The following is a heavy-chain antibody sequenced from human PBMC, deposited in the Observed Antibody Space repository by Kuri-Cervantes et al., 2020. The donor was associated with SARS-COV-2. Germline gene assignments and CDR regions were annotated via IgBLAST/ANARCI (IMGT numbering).Heavy chain of an antibody. J-gene: IGHJ5*02. D-gene: IGHD2-2*01. CDR3: ARDRGIVVVPAAIWFDP. V-gene: IGHV1-46*01. Sequence: ASVKVSCKASEYTFTSYYMHWVRQAPGQGLEWMGIINPSGGSTSYAQKFQGRVTMTRDTSTNTVYMELSSLRAEDTAVYYCARDRGIVVVPAAIWFDPWGQGTLVTVSS. CDR1: EYTFTSYY. CDR2: INPSGGST.